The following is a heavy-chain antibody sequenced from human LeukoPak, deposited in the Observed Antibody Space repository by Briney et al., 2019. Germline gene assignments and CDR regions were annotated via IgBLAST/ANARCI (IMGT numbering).Heavy chain of an antibody. D-gene: IGHD6-13*01. J-gene: IGHJ4*02. CDR2: ISYSGANS. Sequence: GGSLRLSCAASGFTFSGSAMSWVRQAPGEGLEWVSLISYSGANSYYTDSVRGRFTISRDNSKDTLFLQMNSLRDEDTAVYYCAREEGSSWYPYYFDYWGQGTLVTVSS. CDR1: GFTFSGSA. V-gene: IGHV3-23*01. CDR3: AREEGSSWYPYYFDY.